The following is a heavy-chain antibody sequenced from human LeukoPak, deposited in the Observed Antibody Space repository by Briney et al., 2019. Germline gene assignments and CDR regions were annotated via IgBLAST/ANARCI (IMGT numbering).Heavy chain of an antibody. CDR1: GFTFRSLA. CDR2: ISDNGRST. D-gene: IGHD3-9*01. Sequence: PGGSLRLSCAASGFTFRSLAMNWVRQAPGKGLEWVSTISDNGRSTHYADSVKGRFTISRDNSKNTLDLQMNSLKAEDTAIYYCARAPPYYDTLTGYSTRPYYYYGMDVWGQGTTVTVSS. CDR3: ARAPPYYDTLTGYSTRPYYYYGMDV. V-gene: IGHV3-23*01. J-gene: IGHJ6*02.